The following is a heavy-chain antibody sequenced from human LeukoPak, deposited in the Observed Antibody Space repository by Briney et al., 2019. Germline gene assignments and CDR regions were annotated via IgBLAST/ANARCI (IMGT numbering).Heavy chain of an antibody. J-gene: IGHJ5*02. CDR2: IYYSGST. D-gene: IGHD6-13*01. CDR1: GGSISSYY. V-gene: IGHV4-59*01. Sequence: PSETLSLTCTVSGGSISSYYWSWIRQPPGKGLEWIGYIYYSGSTNYNPSLKSRVTISVDTSKNQFSLKLSSVTAADTAVYYCARAESGIAAAGTSWFDPWGQGTLVTVSS. CDR3: ARAESGIAAAGTSWFDP.